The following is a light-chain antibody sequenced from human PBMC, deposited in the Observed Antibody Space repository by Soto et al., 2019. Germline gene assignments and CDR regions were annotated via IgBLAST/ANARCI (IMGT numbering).Light chain of an antibody. CDR3: VVYMGSGMV. CDR1: SGSISTSYH. V-gene: IGLV8-61*01. Sequence: QAVVTQEPSFSVSPGGTVTLTCGLSSGSISTSYHPSWYQQTPGQAPRTLIYSTNTRSSGVPDRFSGSILGNKAALTITGAQADDESDYYCVVYMGSGMVFGGGTKLTVL. J-gene: IGLJ2*01. CDR2: STN.